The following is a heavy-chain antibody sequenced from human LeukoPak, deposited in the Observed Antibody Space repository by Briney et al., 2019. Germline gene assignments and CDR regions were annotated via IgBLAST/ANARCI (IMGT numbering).Heavy chain of an antibody. V-gene: IGHV1-18*01. D-gene: IGHD2-2*01. J-gene: IGHJ4*02. CDR3: AREEYCSSTSCPTTSDY. CDR2: ISAYNGNT. CDR1: GYTFTSYG. Sequence: ASVKVSCKAYGYTFTSYGISWVRQAPGQGLEWMGWISAYNGNTNYAQKLQGRVTMTTDTSTSTAYMELRSLRSDDTAVYYCAREEYCSSTSCPTTSDYWGQGTLVTVSS.